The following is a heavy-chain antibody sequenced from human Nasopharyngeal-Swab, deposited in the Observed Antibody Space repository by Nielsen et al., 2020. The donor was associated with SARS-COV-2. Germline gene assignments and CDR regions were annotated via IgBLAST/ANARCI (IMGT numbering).Heavy chain of an antibody. Sequence: SETLSLTCTVSGDSISRSDDYWGWIRQTPGKGLEWIVSTYRSGSGSAYYNPSLKSRVTISIVPSKKLFSLNLKSVTAADTAVYYCARIIRRRGWYSHGDYWGQGTLVTVSS. CDR2: TYRSGSGSA. CDR1: GDSISRSDDY. D-gene: IGHD6-19*01. V-gene: IGHV4-39*07. J-gene: IGHJ4*02. CDR3: ARIIRRRGWYSHGDY.